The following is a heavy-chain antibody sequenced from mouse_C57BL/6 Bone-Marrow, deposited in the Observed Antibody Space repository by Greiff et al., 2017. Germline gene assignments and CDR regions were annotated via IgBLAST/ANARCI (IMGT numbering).Heavy chain of an antibody. Sequence: VQLQQSGAELARPGASVKMSCKASGYTFTSFTMHWVKQRPGQGLEWIGYINPSSGYTKYNQKFKDKATLTADKSSSTAYMQLSSLTSEDSAVYYCARCPAFYDGYLYYAMDYWGQGTSVRLL. V-gene: IGHV1-4*01. D-gene: IGHD2-3*01. J-gene: IGHJ4*01. CDR2: INPSSGYT. CDR3: ARCPAFYDGYLYYAMDY. CDR1: GYTFTSFT.